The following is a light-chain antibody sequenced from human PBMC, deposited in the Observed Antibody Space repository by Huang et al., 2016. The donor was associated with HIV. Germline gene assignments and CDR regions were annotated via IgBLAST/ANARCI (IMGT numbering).Light chain of an antibody. V-gene: IGKV3-15*01. Sequence: EIIMTQFPATLSVSPGERATLSCRASQSVGPKSAWYQQKPGQAPRLLIFGASNRATGIPAKFSGSGSGTEFTLTISNLQSEDFAVYYCQQYDNPPTTFGPGTKVDV. CDR3: QQYDNPPTT. CDR2: GAS. J-gene: IGKJ3*01. CDR1: QSVGPK.